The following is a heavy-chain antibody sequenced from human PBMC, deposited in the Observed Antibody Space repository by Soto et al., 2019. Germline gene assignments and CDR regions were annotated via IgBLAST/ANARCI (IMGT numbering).Heavy chain of an antibody. Sequence: QITLKESGPTLVKPTQTLTLTCTFSVFALTTSGGSVGWIRQPPGKALEWLSLIYWDDDKRYSPPLKSRLTLTKDTSKTPFVPTRSNLVPGDPATYFWAHRKPSGGGDYFDFWGQGTLVTVSS. CDR3: AHRKPSGGGDYFDF. CDR1: VFALTTSGGS. D-gene: IGHD3-10*01. J-gene: IGHJ4*02. V-gene: IGHV2-5*02. CDR2: IYWDDDK.